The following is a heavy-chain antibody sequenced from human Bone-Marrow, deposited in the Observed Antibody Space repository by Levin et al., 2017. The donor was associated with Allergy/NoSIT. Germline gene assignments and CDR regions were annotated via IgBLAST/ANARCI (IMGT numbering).Heavy chain of an antibody. CDR3: ARARGGLYWFDP. V-gene: IGHV3-53*01. D-gene: IGHD3-16*01. Sequence: GESLKISCAVSGLSISDLYMTWVRQAPGKGLEWVSIIHSDGTTQYAESVKGRFTISRDNSKNTVFLQMTSLRADDTAIYFCARARGGLYWFDPWGQGTQVTVSS. J-gene: IGHJ5*02. CDR1: GLSISDLY. CDR2: IHSDGTT.